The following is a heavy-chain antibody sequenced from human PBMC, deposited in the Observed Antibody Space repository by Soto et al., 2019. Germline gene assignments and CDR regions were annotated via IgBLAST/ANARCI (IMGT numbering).Heavy chain of an antibody. CDR2: ISYDGSNK. Sequence: QVQLVESGGGVVQPGRSLRLSCAASGFTFSSYGMHWVRQAPGKGLEWVAVISYDGSNKYYADSVKGRFTISRDNSKNTLYLQMSSLRAEDTAVYYCAKVFGKGRYYYYYMDVWGKGTTVTVSS. D-gene: IGHD3-3*01. V-gene: IGHV3-30*18. J-gene: IGHJ6*03. CDR1: GFTFSSYG. CDR3: AKVFGKGRYYYYYMDV.